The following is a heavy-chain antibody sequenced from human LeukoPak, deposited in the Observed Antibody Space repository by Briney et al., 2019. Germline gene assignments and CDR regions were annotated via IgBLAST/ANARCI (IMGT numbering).Heavy chain of an antibody. CDR2: ISNDGSRK. CDR3: AKEGIEGDSSGYYYNHFDY. V-gene: IGHV3-30*18. Sequence: GGSLRLSCAASGFTFSRHGMHWVRQAPGKGLEWVAIISNDGSRKYYAHSVEGRFTISRDNSKNTLYLQMNSLRAEDTAVYFCAKEGIEGDSSGYYYNHFDYWGQGTLLTVSS. D-gene: IGHD3-22*01. CDR1: GFTFSRHG. J-gene: IGHJ4*02.